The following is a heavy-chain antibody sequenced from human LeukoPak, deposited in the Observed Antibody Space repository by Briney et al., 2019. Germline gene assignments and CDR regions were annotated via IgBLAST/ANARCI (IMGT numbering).Heavy chain of an antibody. D-gene: IGHD3-22*01. Sequence: ASVKVSCKVSGYTLTELSMHWVRQTPGKGLEWMGGFDPEDGETIYAQKFQGRVTMPEDISTDTAYMELSSLRSEDTAVYYCATDSSGYYYFDYWGQGTLVTVSS. CDR3: ATDSSGYYYFDY. J-gene: IGHJ4*02. CDR1: GYTLTELS. CDR2: FDPEDGET. V-gene: IGHV1-24*01.